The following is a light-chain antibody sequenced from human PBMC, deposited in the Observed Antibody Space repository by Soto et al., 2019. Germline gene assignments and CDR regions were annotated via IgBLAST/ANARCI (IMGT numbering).Light chain of an antibody. V-gene: IGKV1-5*03. CDR3: QQYAVWPLT. CDR2: KAS. CDR1: QSFTTW. Sequence: DVQMTQSPSTLSASVGDRVTITCRASQSFTTWLAWYQQKPGKAPNLLIYKASTLESGVPSRFSGSGSGTEFTLTISSLQPDDFATYYCQQYAVWPLTFGGGTKVEIK. J-gene: IGKJ4*01.